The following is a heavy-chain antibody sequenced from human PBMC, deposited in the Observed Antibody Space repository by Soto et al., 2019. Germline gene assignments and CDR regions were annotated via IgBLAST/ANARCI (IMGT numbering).Heavy chain of an antibody. J-gene: IGHJ4*02. CDR2: ISGSGGST. CDR3: AKWGVLDFWSGYDY. CDR1: GFTFSSYA. D-gene: IGHD3-3*01. Sequence: GGSLRLSCAASGFTFSSYAMSWVRQAPGKGLEWVSAISGSGGSTYYADSVKGRFTISRDNSKNTLYLQMNSLRAEDTAVYYCAKWGVLDFWSGYDYWGQGTLVTVSS. V-gene: IGHV3-23*01.